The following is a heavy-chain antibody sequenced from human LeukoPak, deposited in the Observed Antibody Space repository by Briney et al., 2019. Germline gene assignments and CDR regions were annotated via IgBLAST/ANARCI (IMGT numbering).Heavy chain of an antibody. Sequence: SETLSPTCTVSGGSMSSYYWSWFRQPPGKGLEWIGYIYYSGTTNYNPSLKSRVTISVDTSKNQFSLRLSSVTAADTAVYYCTRGGWYEDYWGQGTLVTVSS. CDR3: TRGGWYEDY. J-gene: IGHJ4*02. CDR2: IYYSGTT. V-gene: IGHV4-59*08. CDR1: GGSMSSYY. D-gene: IGHD6-19*01.